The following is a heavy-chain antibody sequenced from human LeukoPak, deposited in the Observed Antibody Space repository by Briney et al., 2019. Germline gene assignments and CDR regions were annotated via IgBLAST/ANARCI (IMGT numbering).Heavy chain of an antibody. Sequence: PGGSLRLSCAASGFTFGSYGMHWVRQAPGKGLEWVAVISYDGSNKYYADSVKGRFTISRDNSKNTLYLQMNSLRAEDTAVYYCAKNDYYGSGSYYNTYYFDYWGQGTLVTVSS. J-gene: IGHJ4*02. V-gene: IGHV3-30*18. CDR3: AKNDYYGSGSYYNTYYFDY. D-gene: IGHD3-10*01. CDR1: GFTFGSYG. CDR2: ISYDGSNK.